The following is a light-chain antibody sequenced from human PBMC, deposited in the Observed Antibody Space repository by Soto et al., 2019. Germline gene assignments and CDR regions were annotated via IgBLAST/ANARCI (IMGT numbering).Light chain of an antibody. V-gene: IGKV1-33*01. Sequence: DIQMTQAPSSLSASVGDRVTITCQASQATGNYLTWYQQKPGKAPKLLIYEASNLETGVPSRFSGSGSGTDFTFTINSLQPEDIATYYCQQYDDLPFTFGGGTKVDIK. CDR3: QQYDDLPFT. CDR1: QATGNY. J-gene: IGKJ4*01. CDR2: EAS.